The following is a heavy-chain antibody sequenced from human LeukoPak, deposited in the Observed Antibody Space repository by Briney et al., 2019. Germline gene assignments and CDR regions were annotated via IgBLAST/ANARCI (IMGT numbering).Heavy chain of an antibody. V-gene: IGHV4-39*01. J-gene: IGHJ6*02. CDR2: ISYSGST. CDR3: VRIYCTSTSCYGDSYYGMDV. CDR1: GGSISSSSHS. D-gene: IGHD2-2*01. Sequence: SETLSLTCTVSGGSISSSSHSWGWIRQPPGKGLEWIGSISYSGSTYYNPSLKTRVTMSVDTSENQFSLKLSSETAADSTVYYCVRIYCTSTSCYGDSYYGMDVWGQGTTVTVSS.